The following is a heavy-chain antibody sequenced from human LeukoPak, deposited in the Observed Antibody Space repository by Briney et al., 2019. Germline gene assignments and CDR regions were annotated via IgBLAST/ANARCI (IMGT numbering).Heavy chain of an antibody. CDR1: GFSFSSHA. CDR3: ARPALGYCSSTSCYTSWFDP. CDR2: ILSGGAT. Sequence: GGSLRLSCAASGFSFSSHALTWVRQAPGKGLERVSGILSGGATYYADSVKGRFTISRDNSKNTLYLQMNSLRAEDTAVYYCARPALGYCSSTSCYTSWFDPWGQGTLVTVSS. V-gene: IGHV3-23*01. D-gene: IGHD2-2*02. J-gene: IGHJ5*02.